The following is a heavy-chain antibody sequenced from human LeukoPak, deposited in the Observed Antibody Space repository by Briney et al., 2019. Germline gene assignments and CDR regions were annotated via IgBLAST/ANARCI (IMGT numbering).Heavy chain of an antibody. V-gene: IGHV3-21*01. J-gene: IGHJ4*01. CDR2: ISSSSSYI. CDR1: GFTFSSYS. D-gene: IGHD2-2*01. Sequence: KSGGSLRLSCAASGFTFSSYSMNWVRQAPGKGLEWVSSISSSSSYIYYADSVKGRFTISRDNAKNSLYLQMNSLRAEDTAVYYCARRYCSSTRCYVNDYWDQGTLVTVSS. CDR3: ARRYCSSTRCYVNDY.